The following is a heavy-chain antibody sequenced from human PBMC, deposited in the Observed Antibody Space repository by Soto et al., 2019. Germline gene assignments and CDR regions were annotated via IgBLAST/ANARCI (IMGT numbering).Heavy chain of an antibody. CDR1: VGSFSSYA. CDR3: ARGSAGSNYDSYYYYYYGMDV. Sequence: SVKVSCKGSVGSFSSYAISRVRQAPGQGLEWMGGIIPIFGTSNYAQKFQGRVTITADESTSTAYMELSSLRSEHTAVYYCARGSAGSNYDSYYYYYYGMDVWGQGTTVTVSS. D-gene: IGHD4-4*01. J-gene: IGHJ6*02. CDR2: IIPIFGTS. V-gene: IGHV1-69*13.